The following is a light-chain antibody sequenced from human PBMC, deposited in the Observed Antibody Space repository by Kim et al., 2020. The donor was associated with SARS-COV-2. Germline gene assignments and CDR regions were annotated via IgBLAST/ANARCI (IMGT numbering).Light chain of an antibody. J-gene: IGLJ1*01. Sequence: APGKTARLTCGGDSIGLKSVHWYQHRPGQALILVIFHDSDRPSGIPERFSGSNFGNTATLTISRVEAGDEADYYCQVWDSDSDHYVFGTGTTVTVL. CDR3: QVWDSDSDHYV. V-gene: IGLV3-21*04. CDR1: SIGLKS. CDR2: HDS.